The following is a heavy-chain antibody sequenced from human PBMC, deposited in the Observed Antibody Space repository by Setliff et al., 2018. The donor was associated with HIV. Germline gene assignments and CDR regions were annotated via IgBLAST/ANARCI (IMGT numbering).Heavy chain of an antibody. CDR1: GFTFSSYG. D-gene: IGHD6-19*01. Sequence: HPGGSLRLSCAASGFTFSSYGMHWVRQAPGKGLEWVAFIRYDGTYKYYADSLKGRFTISRDNSKNTLFLQMNSLRTEDTAVYYCAKNFYSSPWSPLDYWGQGTLVT. CDR2: IRYDGTYK. V-gene: IGHV3-30*02. J-gene: IGHJ4*02. CDR3: AKNFYSSPWSPLDY.